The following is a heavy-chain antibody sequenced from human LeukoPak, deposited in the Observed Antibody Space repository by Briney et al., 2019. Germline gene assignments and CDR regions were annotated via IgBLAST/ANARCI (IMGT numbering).Heavy chain of an antibody. D-gene: IGHD2-15*01. J-gene: IGHJ6*03. CDR3: AKGYCSGGSCYYYYYYMDV. V-gene: IGHV3-21*01. Sequence: GGSLRLSCAASGITFSSYTMNWVRQAPGKGLEWVSFISTSSSYTYYADSVKGRFTISRDNARNSLYLQMNSLRAEDTAVYYCAKGYCSGGSCYYYYYYMDVWGKGTTVTISS. CDR1: GITFSSYT. CDR2: ISTSSSYT.